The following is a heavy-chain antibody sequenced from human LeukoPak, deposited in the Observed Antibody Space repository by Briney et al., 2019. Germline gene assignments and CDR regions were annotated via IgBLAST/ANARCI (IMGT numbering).Heavy chain of an antibody. Sequence: KPSETLSLTCTVSGGSIRSYFWSWIRQPPGKGLEWIGYVYYSGSTNYNPSLKSRVTVSVDTSTKQFSLKLSSVTAADTARYYYARRPEGASYFHYCYWGKGIMVT. D-gene: IGHD2/OR15-2a*01. CDR1: GGSIRSYF. J-gene: IGHJ4*02. V-gene: IGHV4-59*08. CDR3: ARRPEGASYFHYCY. CDR2: VYYSGST.